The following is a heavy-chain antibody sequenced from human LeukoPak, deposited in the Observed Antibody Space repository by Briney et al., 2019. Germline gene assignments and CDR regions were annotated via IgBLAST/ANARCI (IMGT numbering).Heavy chain of an antibody. J-gene: IGHJ3*02. D-gene: IGHD3-22*01. Sequence: PGGSLRLSCAASGFTFSDYYMSWIRQAPGKGLEWVSAISGSGGSTYYADSVKGRFTISRDNSKNTLYLQMNSLRAEDTAVYYCAKDVTMRVGYDAFDIWGQGTMVTVSS. CDR2: ISGSGGST. CDR1: GFTFSDYY. CDR3: AKDVTMRVGYDAFDI. V-gene: IGHV3-23*01.